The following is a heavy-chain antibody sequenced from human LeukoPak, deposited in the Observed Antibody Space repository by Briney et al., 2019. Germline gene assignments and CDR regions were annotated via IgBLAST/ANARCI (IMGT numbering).Heavy chain of an antibody. J-gene: IGHJ4*02. V-gene: IGHV4-38-2*01. CDR1: GYSIRSGYH. D-gene: IGHD3-22*01. CDR3: ARHHLYDSSGDGRYYFDY. CDR2: MSHSGST. Sequence: PSETLSLTCGVSGYSIRSGYHWGWIRQPTGKGLEWIGSMSHSGSTYYNPSLKSRVTISVDTSKNQFSVKLSSVTAADTAVYYCARHHLYDSSGDGRYYFDYWGQGTLVTVSS.